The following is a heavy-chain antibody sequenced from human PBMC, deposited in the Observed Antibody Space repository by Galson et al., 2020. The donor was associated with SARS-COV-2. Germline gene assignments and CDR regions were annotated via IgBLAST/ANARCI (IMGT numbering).Heavy chain of an antibody. D-gene: IGHD6-6*01. V-gene: IGHV1-58*01. Sequence: SVKVSCKPSGFTFHSYPVQWLRQARGQRLEWIGWIVVGSGKTNYAQKFQERVTITRDMSTSTAYMELSSLRYEDTAVYYCAAFVARPVYWGQGTLVTVSS. CDR3: AAFVARPVY. CDR2: IVVGSGKT. J-gene: IGHJ4*02. CDR1: GFTFHSYP.